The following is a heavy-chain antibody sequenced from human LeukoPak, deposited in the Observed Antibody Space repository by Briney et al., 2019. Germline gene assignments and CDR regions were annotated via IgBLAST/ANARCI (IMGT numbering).Heavy chain of an antibody. Sequence: EGSLRLSCAASGFSFAPYWMSWVRQVPGKGLEWVATIKQDGSEKYYVDSVKGRFTVSRDNAKDSLYLQMNSLRVEDTALYNCARGGRFYFDYWGQGTLVTVSS. D-gene: IGHD3-3*01. J-gene: IGHJ4*02. V-gene: IGHV3-7*01. CDR3: ARGGRFYFDY. CDR2: IKQDGSEK. CDR1: GFSFAPYW.